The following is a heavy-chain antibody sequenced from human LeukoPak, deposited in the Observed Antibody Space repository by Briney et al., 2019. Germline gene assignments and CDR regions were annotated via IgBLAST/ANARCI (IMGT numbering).Heavy chain of an antibody. Sequence: GASVKVSCKASGYTFTGYYMHWVRQATGQGLEWMGWMNPNSGNTGYAQKFQGRVTMTRNTSISTAYMELSSLRSEDTAVYYCALEVGATGDYWGQGTLVTVSS. V-gene: IGHV1-8*02. CDR1: GYTFTGYY. J-gene: IGHJ4*02. D-gene: IGHD1-26*01. CDR3: ALEVGATGDY. CDR2: MNPNSGNT.